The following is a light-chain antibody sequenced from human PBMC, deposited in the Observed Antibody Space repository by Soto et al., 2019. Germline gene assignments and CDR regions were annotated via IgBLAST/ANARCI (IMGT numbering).Light chain of an antibody. CDR1: QTVKTY. CDR2: ASS. J-gene: IGKJ1*01. V-gene: IGKV1-39*01. CDR3: QQTSTTPGT. Sequence: DVQMTQSPSSLSASVGDSVTITCRSSQTVKTYLNWYQHNPGKAPQLLIYASSRLQTGVASRFSGSGSGTYFSLTISSLQPEDFATYYCQQTSTTPGTFGQGTKVEIK.